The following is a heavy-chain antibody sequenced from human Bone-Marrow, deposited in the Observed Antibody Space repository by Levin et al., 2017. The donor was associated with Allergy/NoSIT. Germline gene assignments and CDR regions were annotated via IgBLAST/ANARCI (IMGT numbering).Heavy chain of an antibody. CDR3: ARDQRVTYIKLDWFDP. J-gene: IGHJ5*02. Sequence: GESLKISCAASGFTFSSYSMNWVRQAPGKGLEWVSSISSSSSYIYYADSVKGRFTISRDNAKNSLYLQMNSLRAEDTAVYYCARDQRVTYIKLDWFDPWGQGTLVTVSS. D-gene: IGHD3-16*01. V-gene: IGHV3-21*01. CDR1: GFTFSSYS. CDR2: ISSSSSYI.